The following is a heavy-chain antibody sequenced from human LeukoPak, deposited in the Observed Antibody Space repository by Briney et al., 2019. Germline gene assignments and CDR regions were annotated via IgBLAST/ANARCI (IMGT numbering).Heavy chain of an antibody. CDR2: LYYSGST. J-gene: IGHJ4*02. Sequence: SETLSLTCTVSGGCVSSSSYDWGWIRQPPGKGLEWIGSLYYSGSTYYNPSLKGRVTISVDTYKNQLSLKLSSVTAADPAVYYCARVPTVTFFDYWGQGTLVTASS. D-gene: IGHD4-17*01. CDR1: GGCVSSSSYD. V-gene: IGHV4-39*01. CDR3: ARVPTVTFFDY.